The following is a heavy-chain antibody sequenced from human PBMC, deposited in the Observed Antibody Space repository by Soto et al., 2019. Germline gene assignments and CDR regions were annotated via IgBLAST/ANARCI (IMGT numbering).Heavy chain of an antibody. CDR2: TSYDGSNK. Sequence: PGGSLRLSCAASGFTFSSYGMHWVRQAPGKGLEWVAVTSYDGSNKYYADSVKGRFTISRDNSKNTLYLQMNSLRAEDTAVYYCAKGLKWHSSGPMGNDAFDIWGQGTMVTVSS. D-gene: IGHD6-19*01. CDR1: GFTFSSYG. V-gene: IGHV3-30*18. CDR3: AKGLKWHSSGPMGNDAFDI. J-gene: IGHJ3*02.